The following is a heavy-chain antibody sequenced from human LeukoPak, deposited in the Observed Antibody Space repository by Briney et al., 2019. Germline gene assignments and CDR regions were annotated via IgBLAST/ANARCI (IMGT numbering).Heavy chain of an antibody. D-gene: IGHD6-19*01. Sequence: SVKVSCKASGGTFSSYAISRVRQAPGQGLEWMGRIIPILGIANYAQKFQGRVTITADKSTSTAYMELSSLRSEDTAVYYCARGVGSGWSDYWGQGTLVTVSS. CDR3: ARGVGSGWSDY. V-gene: IGHV1-69*04. CDR1: GGTFSSYA. CDR2: IIPILGIA. J-gene: IGHJ4*02.